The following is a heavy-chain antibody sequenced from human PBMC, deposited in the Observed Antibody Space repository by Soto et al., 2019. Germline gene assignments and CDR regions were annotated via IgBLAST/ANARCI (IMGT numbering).Heavy chain of an antibody. CDR1: GGSISSYY. CDR3: ARTSSSSWYYYYGMDV. CDR2: IYYSGST. Sequence: QVQLQESGPGLVKPSETLSLTCTVSGGSISSYYWSWIRQPPGKGLEWIGYIYYSGSTNYNPSLKSRVTISVDTSKNQFSLKLSSVTAADTAVYYCARTSSSSWYYYYGMDVWGQGTTVTVSS. J-gene: IGHJ6*02. D-gene: IGHD6-13*01. V-gene: IGHV4-59*01.